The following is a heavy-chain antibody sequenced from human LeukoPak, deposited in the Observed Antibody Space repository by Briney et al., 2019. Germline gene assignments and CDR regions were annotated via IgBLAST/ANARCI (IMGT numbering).Heavy chain of an antibody. D-gene: IGHD3-10*01. CDR3: ARDPIIGNAFDI. CDR2: IIPLFGRK. V-gene: IGHV1-69*13. CDR1: ADTFINLA. J-gene: IGHJ3*02. Sequence: GASVKVSCKASADTFINLAIGWVRQAPGQGLECMGRIIPLFGRKDYAQTFQGRLNLIADHPKGTAYMQLSSLTSEDTAVYYCARDPIIGNAFDIWGQGTMVTVSS.